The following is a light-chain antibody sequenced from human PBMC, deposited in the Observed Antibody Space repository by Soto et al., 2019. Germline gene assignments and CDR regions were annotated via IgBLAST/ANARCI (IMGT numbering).Light chain of an antibody. J-gene: IGLJ1*01. Sequence: QSALTQPPSASGSPGQSVTISCTGTSSDVGGYNYVSWYQQHPGKAPKLMIYEVSKRPSGVPDRFSGYKSANTASLTVSGLQAEDEADYYCSSYAGNNKYVFGTGTKLTVL. CDR3: SSYAGNNKYV. CDR2: EVS. CDR1: SSDVGGYNY. V-gene: IGLV2-8*01.